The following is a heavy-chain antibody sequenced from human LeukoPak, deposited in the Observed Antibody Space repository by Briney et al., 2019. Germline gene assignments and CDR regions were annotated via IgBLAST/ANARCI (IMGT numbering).Heavy chain of an antibody. J-gene: IGHJ6*03. CDR1: GFTFSSYG. CDR2: ISYDGSNK. V-gene: IGHV3-30*18. Sequence: PGGSLRLSCAASGFTFSSYGMHWVRQAPGKGLEWVAVISYDGSNKYYADSVKGRFTISRDNSKNTLYLQMNSLRAEDTAVYYCAKDAYGGYSYGSCEDYYYYMDVWGKGTTVTVSS. D-gene: IGHD5-18*01. CDR3: AKDAYGGYSYGSCEDYYYYMDV.